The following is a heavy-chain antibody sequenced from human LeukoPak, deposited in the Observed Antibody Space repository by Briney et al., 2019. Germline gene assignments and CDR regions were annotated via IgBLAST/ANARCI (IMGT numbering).Heavy chain of an antibody. J-gene: IGHJ4*02. D-gene: IGHD1-26*01. Sequence: ASVKVSCTASGYTFTSYYMHWVRQAPGQRLEWMGWISAGNGNTKYSQNFQGRVTFISNTSATTAFMELSSLRSEDAAVYYCARDSGSGSNDYWGQGTLVTVSS. CDR2: ISAGNGNT. CDR3: ARDSGSGSNDY. CDR1: GYTFTSYY. V-gene: IGHV1-3*01.